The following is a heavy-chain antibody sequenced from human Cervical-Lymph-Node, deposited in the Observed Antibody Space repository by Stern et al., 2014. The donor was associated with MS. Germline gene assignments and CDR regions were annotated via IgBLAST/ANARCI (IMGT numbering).Heavy chain of an antibody. D-gene: IGHD2-15*01. V-gene: IGHV3-23*04. CDR2: ISGSGGST. CDR1: GFTFSSYA. CDR3: AKVGRYCSGGSCPNWFDP. Sequence: EVQLEESGGGLVQPGGSLRLSCAASGFTFSSYAMSWVRQAPGKGLEWVSAISGSGGSTYYADSVKGRFTISRDNSKNTLYLQMNSLRAEDTAVYYCAKVGRYCSGGSCPNWFDPWGQGTLVTVSS. J-gene: IGHJ5*02.